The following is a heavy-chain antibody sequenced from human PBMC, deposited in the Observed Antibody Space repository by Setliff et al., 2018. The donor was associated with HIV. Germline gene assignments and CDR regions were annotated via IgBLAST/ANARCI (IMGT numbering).Heavy chain of an antibody. V-gene: IGHV4-31*03. D-gene: IGHD2-2*01. CDR3: ARGESTTWDLAEYFQH. Sequence: SETLSLTCTVSGVSVSSGGYYWSWIRQHPGKGLEWIGYVYYTGTSYFNPSLKSRFTISVDTSKNHFSLKLGFVTAADTAVYYCARGESTTWDLAEYFQHWGHGTLVTSPQ. J-gene: IGHJ1*01. CDR2: VYYTGTS. CDR1: GVSVSSGGYY.